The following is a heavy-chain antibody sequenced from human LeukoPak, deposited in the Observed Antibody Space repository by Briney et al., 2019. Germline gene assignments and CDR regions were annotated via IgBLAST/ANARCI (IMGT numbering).Heavy chain of an antibody. V-gene: IGHV3-9*03. D-gene: IGHD3-22*01. CDR3: AKDSDGNYYDYSGLDAFDM. CDR2: ISWNSGSV. Sequence: GRSLRLSCAASGFTFDDYAMHWVRQAPGRGLEWVSGISWNSGSVGYADSVKGRFTISRDNAKNSLYLQMNSLRAEDMALYYCAKDSDGNYYDYSGLDAFDMWGQGTMVTVSS. CDR1: GFTFDDYA. J-gene: IGHJ3*02.